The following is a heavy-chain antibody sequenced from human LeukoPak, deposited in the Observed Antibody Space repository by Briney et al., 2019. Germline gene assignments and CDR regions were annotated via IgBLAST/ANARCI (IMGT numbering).Heavy chain of an antibody. CDR2: IRYDGNNK. CDR1: GFTFSSTG. V-gene: IGHV3-30*02. J-gene: IGHJ4*02. CDR3: ARNPPPLGAFYYGSGSYLYY. Sequence: PGGSLRLSCTASGFTFSSTGMHWVRQAPGKGLEWVSYIRYDGNNKYYGDSVKGRLTVSRDNSKNTLYLQMNSLRVEDTAVYYCARNPPPLGAFYYGSGSYLYYWGQGTLVTVSS. D-gene: IGHD3-10*01.